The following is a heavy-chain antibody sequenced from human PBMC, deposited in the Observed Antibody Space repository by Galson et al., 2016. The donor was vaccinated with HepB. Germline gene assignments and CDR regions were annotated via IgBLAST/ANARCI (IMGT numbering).Heavy chain of an antibody. V-gene: IGHV4-4*02. CDR1: GGSISSSNW. D-gene: IGHD3-22*01. J-gene: IGHJ4*02. Sequence: ETLSLTCAVSGGSISSSNWWSWVRQPPGKGLEWIGEIYHSGSTNYNPSLKSRVTISVDKSKNQFSLKLSSVTAADTAVYYCARDGPEEVIRPPLGYWGQGTLVTVSS. CDR3: ARDGPEEVIRPPLGY. CDR2: IYHSGST.